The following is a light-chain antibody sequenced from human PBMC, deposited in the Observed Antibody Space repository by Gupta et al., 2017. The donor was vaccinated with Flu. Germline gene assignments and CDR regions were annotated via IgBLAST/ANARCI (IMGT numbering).Light chain of an antibody. Sequence: GDRVTITCRASQSVSTDLNWYQQESGRAPKLLIYSASTLQSGVSSRFSGSGSGTDFTLTISSLQPDDFATYYCQQTHSTPPRFGPGTKVEI. CDR1: QSVSTD. J-gene: IGKJ3*01. CDR3: QQTHSTPPR. V-gene: IGKV1-39*01. CDR2: SAS.